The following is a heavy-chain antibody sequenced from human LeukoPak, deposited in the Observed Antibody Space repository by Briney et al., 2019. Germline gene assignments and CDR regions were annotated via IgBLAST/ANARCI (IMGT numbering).Heavy chain of an antibody. J-gene: IGHJ4*02. CDR2: IYHSGST. D-gene: IGHD6-13*01. Sequence: SGTLSLTCAVSGGSISSSNWWSWVRQPPEKGLEWIGEIYHSGSTNYNPSLKSRVTISVDRSKNQFSLKLSSVTAEDTAVYYCARDPSPSSSWLDYWGQGTLVTVSS. V-gene: IGHV4-4*02. CDR1: GGSISSSNW. CDR3: ARDPSPSSSWLDY.